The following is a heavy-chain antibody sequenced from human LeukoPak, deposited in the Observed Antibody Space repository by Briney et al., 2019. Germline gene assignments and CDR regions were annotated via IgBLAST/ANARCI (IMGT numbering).Heavy chain of an antibody. CDR3: ARGPYDSSGYFDY. V-gene: IGHV1-2*04. J-gene: IGHJ4*02. Sequence: ASVKVSCKASGYTFTGYYMHWVRQAPGQWLEWMGWINPNSGGTNYAQKFQGWVTMTRDTSISTAYMELSRLRSDDTAVYYCARGPYDSSGYFDYWGQGTLVTVSS. D-gene: IGHD3-22*01. CDR2: INPNSGGT. CDR1: GYTFTGYY.